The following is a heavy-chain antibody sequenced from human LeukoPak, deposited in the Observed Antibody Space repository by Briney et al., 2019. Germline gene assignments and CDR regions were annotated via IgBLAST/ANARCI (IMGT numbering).Heavy chain of an antibody. CDR1: GFTFSKFW. V-gene: IGHV3-7*04. Sequence: GGSLRLSCLVSGFTFSKFWMSWVRQAPGRGLEWVANIHPEGNEKYHVESVKDRFTISRDNAKNLLFLQMNGLRVEDTAVYYCARGDDFSGDHWGQGTLVTVSS. CDR3: ARGDDFSGDH. J-gene: IGHJ4*02. CDR2: IHPEGNEK. D-gene: IGHD1-1*01.